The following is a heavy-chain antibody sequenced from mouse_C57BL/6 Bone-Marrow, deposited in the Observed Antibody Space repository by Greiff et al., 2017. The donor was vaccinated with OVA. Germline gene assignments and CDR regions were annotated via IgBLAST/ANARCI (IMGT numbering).Heavy chain of an antibody. Sequence: EVKVVESGGGLVQPGGSLKLSCAASGFTFSDYYMYWVRQTPEKRLEWVAYISNGGGSTYYPDTVKGRFTISRDNAKNTLYLQMSRLKSEDTAMYYCARHKGYYDYSYAMDYWGQGTSVTVSS. J-gene: IGHJ4*01. CDR2: ISNGGGST. CDR1: GFTFSDYY. V-gene: IGHV5-12*01. CDR3: ARHKGYYDYSYAMDY. D-gene: IGHD2-4*01.